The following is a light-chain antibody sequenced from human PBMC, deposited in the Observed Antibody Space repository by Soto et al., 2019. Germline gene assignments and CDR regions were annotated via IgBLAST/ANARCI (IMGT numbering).Light chain of an antibody. CDR2: LGS. Sequence: DIVMTQSPLSLPVTSGEPASISCRSSQSLLYSNGYNYLDWYVQKPGQSPQLLIYLGSNRASGVPDRFSGSASGTDFTLKISRVEAEDVGVYYCMQALQVPHTFGQGTKLEIK. CDR1: QSLLYSNGYNY. V-gene: IGKV2-28*01. J-gene: IGKJ2*01. CDR3: MQALQVPHT.